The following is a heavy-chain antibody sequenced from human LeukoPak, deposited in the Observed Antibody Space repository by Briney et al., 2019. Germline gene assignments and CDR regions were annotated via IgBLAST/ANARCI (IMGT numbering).Heavy chain of an antibody. CDR1: GFTFSDYY. CDR3: AKDLERGGGSSDY. Sequence: GGSLRLSCAASGFTFSDYYMSWIRQAPGKGLEWVSAISGSGGSTYYADSVKGRFTISRDNSKNTLYLQMNSLRAEDTAVYYCAKDLERGGGSSDYWGQGTLVTVSS. D-gene: IGHD2-15*01. J-gene: IGHJ4*02. CDR2: ISGSGGST. V-gene: IGHV3-23*01.